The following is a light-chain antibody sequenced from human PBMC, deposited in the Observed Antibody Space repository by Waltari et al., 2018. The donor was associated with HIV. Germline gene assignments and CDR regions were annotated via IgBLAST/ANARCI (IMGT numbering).Light chain of an antibody. CDR1: SSNIGSHT. CDR3: AAWDDSLNGPWV. CDR2: SNN. V-gene: IGLV1-44*01. J-gene: IGLJ3*02. Sequence: QSVLTQPPSASGTPGQRVTISCSGSSSNIGSHTVNWYQQLPGTAPKLLIHSNNQRPSGVPDRFSGSKSGTSASLAISGLQSEDEADYYCAAWDDSLNGPWVFGGGTKLTVL.